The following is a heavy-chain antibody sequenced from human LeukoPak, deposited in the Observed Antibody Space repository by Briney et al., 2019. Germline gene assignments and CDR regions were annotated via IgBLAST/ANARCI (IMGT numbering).Heavy chain of an antibody. V-gene: IGHV1-69*13. Sequence: GASVKVSCKASGGTFSSYAISWVRQAPGQGLEWMGGIIPIFGTANYAQKFQGGVTITADESTSTAYMELSSLRSEDTAVYYCAREAVPAAINYYYMDVWGKGTTVTVSS. CDR3: AREAVPAAINYYYMDV. CDR1: GGTFSSYA. J-gene: IGHJ6*03. D-gene: IGHD2-2*02. CDR2: IIPIFGTA.